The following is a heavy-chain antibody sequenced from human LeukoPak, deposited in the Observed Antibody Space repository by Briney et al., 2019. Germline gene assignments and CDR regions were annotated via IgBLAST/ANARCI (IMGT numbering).Heavy chain of an antibody. Sequence: SETLSLTCTVSGVSISTYYWSWIRQPAGKGLEWIGHIYASGSTNYNPSLKSRVTISVDTSKNQFSLKLSSVTAADTAVYYCARDVRVYSSREGTWFDPWGQGTLVTVSS. CDR1: GVSISTYY. D-gene: IGHD6-13*01. CDR2: IYASGST. CDR3: ARDVRVYSSREGTWFDP. J-gene: IGHJ5*02. V-gene: IGHV4-4*07.